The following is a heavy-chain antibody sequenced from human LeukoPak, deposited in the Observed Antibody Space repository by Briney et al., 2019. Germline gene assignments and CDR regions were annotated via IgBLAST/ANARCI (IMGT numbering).Heavy chain of an antibody. J-gene: IGHJ4*02. CDR2: IYPGDSDT. CDR1: GYSFISYW. V-gene: IGHV5-51*01. CDR3: ARRTFGYCSGGSCYPNFDY. Sequence: GESLKISCKGSGYSFISYWIGWVRQMPGKGLEWMGIIYPGDSDTRYSPSFQGQVTISADKSISTAYLQWSSLKASDTAMYYCARRTFGYCSGGSCYPNFDYWGQGTLVTVSS. D-gene: IGHD2-15*01.